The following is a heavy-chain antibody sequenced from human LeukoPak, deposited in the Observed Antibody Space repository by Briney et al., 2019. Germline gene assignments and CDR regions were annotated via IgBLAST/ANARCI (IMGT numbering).Heavy chain of an antibody. Sequence: PGGSLRLSCAASGFTASSNYMSWVRQAPGKGLEWVSVIYSGGSTYYADSVKGRFTISRDNSKNTLYLQMNSLRAEDTAVYYCASGGSTGSIDYWGQGTLVTVSS. J-gene: IGHJ4*02. CDR1: GFTASSNY. CDR2: IYSGGST. CDR3: ASGGSTGSIDY. D-gene: IGHD4-17*01. V-gene: IGHV3-66*01.